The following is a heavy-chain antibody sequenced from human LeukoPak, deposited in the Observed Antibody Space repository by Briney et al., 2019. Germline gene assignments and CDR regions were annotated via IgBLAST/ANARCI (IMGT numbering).Heavy chain of an antibody. J-gene: IGHJ3*02. D-gene: IGHD3-10*01. V-gene: IGHV4-4*07. CDR1: GDSISSYY. Sequence: SETLSLTCTVSGDSISSYYWSWIRQPAGKGLEWIGRMYVSGSTNYNPSLKSRVTMSVDTSKNQFSLKLSSVTAADTAVYYCARTYYGSGSYGGTPHAFDIWGQGTMVTVSS. CDR2: MYVSGST. CDR3: ARTYYGSGSYGGTPHAFDI.